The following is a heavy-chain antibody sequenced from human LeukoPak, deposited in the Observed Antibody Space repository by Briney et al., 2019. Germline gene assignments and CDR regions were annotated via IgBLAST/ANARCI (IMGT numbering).Heavy chain of an antibody. CDR1: GGSFSGYY. D-gene: IGHD2-2*02. CDR2: INRSGST. Sequence: SETLSLTCAVYGGSFSGYYWSWIRQPPGKGLEWIGEINRSGSTNYNPSLKSRVTISVDTSKNQFSLKLSSVTAADTAVYYCARGLGCSSTSCYTPWFDPWGQGTLVTVSS. V-gene: IGHV4-34*01. CDR3: ARGLGCSSTSCYTPWFDP. J-gene: IGHJ5*02.